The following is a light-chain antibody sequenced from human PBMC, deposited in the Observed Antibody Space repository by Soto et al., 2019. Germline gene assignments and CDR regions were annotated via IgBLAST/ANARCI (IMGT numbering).Light chain of an antibody. V-gene: IGKV3-20*01. Sequence: EIVLTQSPGTLSFSPGERATLTCRASQSVSSSYLAWFQQKPGQAPRLLIYGASSRATGIPDRFSGSGSGTDFTLTISSLEPEDAAVYYCLQHNTYPLTFGGGTKVDIK. CDR3: LQHNTYPLT. CDR2: GAS. J-gene: IGKJ4*01. CDR1: QSVSSSY.